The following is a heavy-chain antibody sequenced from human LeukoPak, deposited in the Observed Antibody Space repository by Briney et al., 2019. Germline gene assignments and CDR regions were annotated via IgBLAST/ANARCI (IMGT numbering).Heavy chain of an antibody. CDR3: AAPTYCYDSSGYSLRY. CDR2: ISYDGSNK. D-gene: IGHD3-22*01. J-gene: IGHJ4*02. V-gene: IGHV3-30*03. CDR1: GFTFSCYG. Sequence: EGSLRLSCAASGFTFSCYGMHWVRQAPGKGLECVAVISYDGSNKYYADSVKGRFTISRDNSKNTLYLQMNSLRAEDTAVYYCAAPTYCYDSSGYSLRYWGQGTLVTVSS.